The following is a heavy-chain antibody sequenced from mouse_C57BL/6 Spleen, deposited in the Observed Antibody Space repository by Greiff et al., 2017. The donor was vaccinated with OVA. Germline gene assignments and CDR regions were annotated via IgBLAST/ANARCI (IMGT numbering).Heavy chain of an antibody. J-gene: IGHJ1*03. CDR3: ARSDSNYPLYWYFDV. CDR2: INPNNGGT. V-gene: IGHV1-26*01. D-gene: IGHD2-5*01. CDR1: GYTFTDYY. Sequence: EVQLQQSGPELVKPGASVKISCKASGYTFTDYYMNWVKQSHGKSLEWIGDINPNNGGTSYNQKFKGKATLTVDKSSSTAYMELRSLTSEDSAVYYCARSDSNYPLYWYFDVWGTGTTVTVSS.